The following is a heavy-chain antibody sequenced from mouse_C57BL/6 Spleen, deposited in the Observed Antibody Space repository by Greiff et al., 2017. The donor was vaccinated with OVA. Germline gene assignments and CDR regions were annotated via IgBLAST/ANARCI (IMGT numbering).Heavy chain of an antibody. V-gene: IGHV1-80*01. CDR3: ARADYGSSYVRVYLDY. CDR1: GYAFSSYW. Sequence: QVQLQQSGAELVKPGASVKISCKASGYAFSSYWMNWVKQRPGKGLEWIGQIYPGDGDTNYTGKFKGKATLTADKSSSTAYMQLSSLTSEDSAVYFCARADYGSSYVRVYLDYWGQGTTLTVSS. J-gene: IGHJ2*01. CDR2: IYPGDGDT. D-gene: IGHD1-1*01.